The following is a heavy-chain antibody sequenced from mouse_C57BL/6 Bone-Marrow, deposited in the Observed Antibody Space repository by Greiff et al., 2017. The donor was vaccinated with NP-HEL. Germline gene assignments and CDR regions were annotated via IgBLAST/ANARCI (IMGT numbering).Heavy chain of an antibody. D-gene: IGHD1-1*01. CDR1: GFTFSSYA. J-gene: IGHJ4*01. CDR2: ISDGGSYT. CDR3: ARVTTVVGGAMDY. Sequence: EVMLVESGGGLVKPGGSLKLSCAASGFTFSSYAMSWVRQTPEKRLEWVATISDGGSYTYYPDNVKGRFTITRDNAKNTLYLQMSRLKSEDKAMDYYARVTTVVGGAMDYWGQGTAVTVSS. V-gene: IGHV5-4*03.